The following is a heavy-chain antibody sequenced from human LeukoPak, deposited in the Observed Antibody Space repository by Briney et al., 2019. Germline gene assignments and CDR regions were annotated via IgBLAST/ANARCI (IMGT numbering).Heavy chain of an antibody. D-gene: IGHD3-10*01. Sequence: PGGSLRLSCAASGFTFSNAWMSWVRQAPGKGLEWVANIKQDGSEKYYVDSVKGRFTISRDNAKNSLYLQMNSLRAEDTAVYYCARAQLLSDIWGQGTMVTVSS. V-gene: IGHV3-7*01. J-gene: IGHJ3*02. CDR3: ARAQLLSDI. CDR1: GFTFSNAW. CDR2: IKQDGSEK.